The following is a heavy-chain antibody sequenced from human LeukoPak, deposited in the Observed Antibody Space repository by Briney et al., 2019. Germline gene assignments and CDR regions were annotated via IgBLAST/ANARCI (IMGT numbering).Heavy chain of an antibody. Sequence: GGSLRLSCAASGFTFSSYWVHWVRQAPGKGLVWVSRINSDGSSTSYADSVKGRFTISRDNAKNTLYLQMNSLRAEDTAVYYCAREGYDFWSGYYYYGMDVWGQGTTVTVSS. D-gene: IGHD3-3*01. V-gene: IGHV3-74*01. CDR2: INSDGSST. CDR3: AREGYDFWSGYYYYGMDV. CDR1: GFTFSSYW. J-gene: IGHJ6*02.